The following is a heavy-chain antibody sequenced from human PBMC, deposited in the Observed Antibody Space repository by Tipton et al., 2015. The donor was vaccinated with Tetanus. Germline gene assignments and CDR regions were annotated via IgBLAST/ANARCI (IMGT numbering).Heavy chain of an antibody. J-gene: IGHJ4*02. CDR2: IYYSGST. CDR1: GGSISSSSYY. CDR3: ARQGWVDDY. D-gene: IGHD2-15*01. V-gene: IGHV4-39*01. Sequence: GLVKPSETLSLTCTVSGGSISSSSYYWGWIRQPPGKGLEWIGSIYYSGSTYYNPSLKSRVTISVDTPKNRFSLKLSSVAAADTAVYYCARQGWVDDYWGQGTLVTVSS.